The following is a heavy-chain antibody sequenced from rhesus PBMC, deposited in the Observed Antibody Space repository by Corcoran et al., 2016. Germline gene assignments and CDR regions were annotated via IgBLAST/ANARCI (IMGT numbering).Heavy chain of an antibody. CDR3: VRNPNWNYVGYYDF. Sequence: EVQLVESGGGLAKPGGSLTLSCAASGFTFSAYYMKWVRQAPGKGLEGGARITNNGGRTGNAEAVKGKGTISRENAKNTLYLQSDSLRLEDTAVYYCVRNPNWNYVGYYDFWGQGVLVLVSS. CDR1: GFTFSAYY. CDR2: ITNNGGRT. V-gene: IGHV3-178*01. J-gene: IGHJ4*01. D-gene: IGHD1-26*01.